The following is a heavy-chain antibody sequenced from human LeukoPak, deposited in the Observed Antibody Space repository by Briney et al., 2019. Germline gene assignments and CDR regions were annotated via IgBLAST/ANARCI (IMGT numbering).Heavy chain of an antibody. CDR3: ARLFVYGSGAEAFDY. CDR2: INEDGSEK. V-gene: IGHV3-7*01. J-gene: IGHJ4*02. CDR1: AVTFSRYW. Sequence: GGSLRLSYAASAVTFSRYWTTWVRQAPGKGLEWVANINEDGSEKYYLDSVRGRFTISRDNAKNSLYLQMDSLRAEDTAVYYCARLFVYGSGAEAFDYWGQGALVTVSS. D-gene: IGHD3-10*01.